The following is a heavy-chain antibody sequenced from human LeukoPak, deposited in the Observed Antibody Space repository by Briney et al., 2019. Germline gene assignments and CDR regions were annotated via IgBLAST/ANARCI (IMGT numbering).Heavy chain of an antibody. Sequence: ASVKVSCKASGDTFTSYGISWVRQAPGQGLEWMGWISAYNGNTNYAQKLQGRVTMTTDTSTSRAYMELRSLRSDDTAVYYCAREGELLRTFDYWGQGTLVTVSS. CDR2: ISAYNGNT. V-gene: IGHV1-18*01. D-gene: IGHD1-26*01. CDR1: GDTFTSYG. CDR3: AREGELLRTFDY. J-gene: IGHJ4*02.